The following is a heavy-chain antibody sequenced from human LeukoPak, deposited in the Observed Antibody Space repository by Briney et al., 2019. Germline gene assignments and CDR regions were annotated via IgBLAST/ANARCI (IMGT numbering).Heavy chain of an antibody. D-gene: IGHD3-16*02. J-gene: IGHJ3*02. Sequence: GASVKVSCKASGYTFTGYYMHWVRQAPEQGLEWMGWINPNGGGTNSAQKFQGRVTVTRDTSTSTAYMELRRLTSDDTAVYYCARPGVFTFGGLLVRGALDIWGQGTMVTVSS. CDR2: INPNGGGT. V-gene: IGHV1-2*02. CDR1: GYTFTGYY. CDR3: ARPGVFTFGGLLVRGALDI.